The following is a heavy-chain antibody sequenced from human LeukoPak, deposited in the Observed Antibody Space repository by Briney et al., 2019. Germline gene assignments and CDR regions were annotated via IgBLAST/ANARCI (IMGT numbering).Heavy chain of an antibody. V-gene: IGHV3-30*18. Sequence: GGSLRLSCAASGFTFRTYAMHWVRQAPGKGLEWVAFMSHDGVKIFHADSVKGRFTISRDNSKNTLYLQMNSLRAEDTAVYYCAKEDQVAAGYYFDYWGQGTLVTVSS. CDR2: MSHDGVKI. D-gene: IGHD6-13*01. CDR3: AKEDQVAAGYYFDY. CDR1: GFTFRTYA. J-gene: IGHJ4*02.